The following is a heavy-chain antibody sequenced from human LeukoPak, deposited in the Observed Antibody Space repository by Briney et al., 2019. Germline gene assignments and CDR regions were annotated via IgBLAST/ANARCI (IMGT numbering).Heavy chain of an antibody. CDR1: GGSISSYY. V-gene: IGHV4-4*07. Sequence: PSETLSLTCTVSGGSISSYYWSWIRQPAGKGLEWIGRIYTSGSTNYNPSLKGRVTISVDTSKNQFSLKLRSVTAADTAVYYCARGGDSGYDLDYWGQGTLVTVSS. CDR2: IYTSGST. D-gene: IGHD5-12*01. J-gene: IGHJ4*02. CDR3: ARGGDSGYDLDY.